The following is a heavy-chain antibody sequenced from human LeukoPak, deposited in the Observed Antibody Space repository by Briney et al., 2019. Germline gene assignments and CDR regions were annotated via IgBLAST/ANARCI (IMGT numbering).Heavy chain of an antibody. Sequence: QPGGSLRLSCAAAGFTFSSYGMHWVRQAPGKELEWVAFIRYDGSNKYYADSVKGRFTISRDNSKNTLYLQMNSLRAEDTAVYYCAKDLGGLHDWFDPWGQGTLVTVSS. D-gene: IGHD3-16*01. V-gene: IGHV3-30*02. CDR1: GFTFSSYG. J-gene: IGHJ5*02. CDR3: AKDLGGLHDWFDP. CDR2: IRYDGSNK.